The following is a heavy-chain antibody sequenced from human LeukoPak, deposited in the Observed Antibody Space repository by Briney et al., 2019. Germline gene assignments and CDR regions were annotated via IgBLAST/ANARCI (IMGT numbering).Heavy chain of an antibody. CDR2: INHSGST. J-gene: IGHJ4*02. V-gene: IGHV4-34*01. CDR1: GGSFSGYY. CDR3: ARRVKTIFGVVIRHPLDY. Sequence: SETLSLTCAVYGGSFSGYYWSWIRQPPGKGLEWIGGINHSGSTNYNPSLKSRVTISVDTSKNQFSLELSSVTAADTAVYYCARRVKTIFGVVIRHPLDYWGQGTLVTVSS. D-gene: IGHD3-3*01.